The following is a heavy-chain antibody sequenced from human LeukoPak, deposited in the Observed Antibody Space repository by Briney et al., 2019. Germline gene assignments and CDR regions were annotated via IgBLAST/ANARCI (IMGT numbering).Heavy chain of an antibody. CDR1: GFTFSSYA. Sequence: GGSLTLSCTVSGFTFSSYAMHWVRQAPGQGLERVAVMSYDGSNKYYATSVKGRFTISRDKSENALYLQMNSLRAEDTAVYYCARDTSYYDEPFDYWGQGTLVTVSS. CDR2: MSYDGSNK. D-gene: IGHD4-17*01. CDR3: ARDTSYYDEPFDY. J-gene: IGHJ4*02. V-gene: IGHV3-30*04.